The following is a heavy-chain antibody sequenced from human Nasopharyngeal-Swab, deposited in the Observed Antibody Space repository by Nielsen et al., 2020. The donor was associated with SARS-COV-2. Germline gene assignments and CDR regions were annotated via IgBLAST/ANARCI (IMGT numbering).Heavy chain of an antibody. CDR3: AISSGYYMALYYYYGMDV. J-gene: IGHJ6*02. CDR1: GYTFTSYA. CDR2: INAGNGNT. V-gene: IGHV1-3*01. Sequence: APVKVSCKASGYTFTSYAMHWVRQAPGQRLEWMGWINAGNGNTKYSQKFQGRVTITRDTSASTAYMELSSLRSEDTAVYYCAISSGYYMALYYYYGMDVWGQGTTVTVSS. D-gene: IGHD3-22*01.